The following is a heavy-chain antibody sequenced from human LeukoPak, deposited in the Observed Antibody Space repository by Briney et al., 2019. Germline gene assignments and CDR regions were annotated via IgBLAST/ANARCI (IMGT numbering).Heavy chain of an antibody. Sequence: TSETLSLTCTVSGGSISSSSYYWGWIRQPPGKGLEWIGSIYYSGSTYYNPSLKSRVTISVDTSKNQFSLKLSSVTAADTAVYYCAHIVVVTAILDYWGQGTLVTVSS. CDR3: AHIVVVTAILDY. CDR1: GGSISSSSYY. D-gene: IGHD2-21*02. V-gene: IGHV4-39*07. CDR2: IYYSGST. J-gene: IGHJ4*02.